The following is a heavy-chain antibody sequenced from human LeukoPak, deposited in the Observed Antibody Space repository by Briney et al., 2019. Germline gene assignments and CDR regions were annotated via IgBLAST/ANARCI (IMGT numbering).Heavy chain of an antibody. CDR1: GFTFDDYA. CDR3: AKDLYGSYYDAPFHFDY. D-gene: IGHD1-26*01. J-gene: IGHJ4*02. Sequence: QTGGSLRLSCAASGFTFDDYAMHWVRQAPGKGLERVSGISWNSGSIGYADSVKGRFTISRDNAKNSLYLQMNSLRAEDTALYYCAKDLYGSYYDAPFHFDYWGQGTLVTVSS. CDR2: ISWNSGSI. V-gene: IGHV3-9*01.